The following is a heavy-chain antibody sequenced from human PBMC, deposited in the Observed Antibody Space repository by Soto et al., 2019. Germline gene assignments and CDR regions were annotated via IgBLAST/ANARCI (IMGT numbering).Heavy chain of an antibody. CDR3: GRGQTPWKWFEP. V-gene: IGHV1-3*01. Sequence: LGRVSCKASGYTFTSYALHWVRQAPGQRLEWMRWINAGNGNTKYSQKFQGRVTITRDTSASTAYLQLRSLRSEDTAVYYCGRGQTPWKWFEPWGQRALVTVSS. D-gene: IGHD1-1*01. CDR1: GYTFTSYA. J-gene: IGHJ5*02. CDR2: INAGNGNT.